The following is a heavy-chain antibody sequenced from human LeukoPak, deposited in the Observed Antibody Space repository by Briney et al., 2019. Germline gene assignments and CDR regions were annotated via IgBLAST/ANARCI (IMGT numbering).Heavy chain of an antibody. CDR1: GGSISSYY. V-gene: IGHV4-59*08. J-gene: IGHJ4*02. D-gene: IGHD3-16*02. Sequence: SETLSLTCTVSGGSISSYYWSWIRQPPGKGLEWIGYIYYSGSTNYNPSLKSRVTISVDTSKNQFSLKLSSVTAADTAVYYCARVTFGGVIVAYYFDYWGQGTLVTVSS. CDR2: IYYSGST. CDR3: ARVTFGGVIVAYYFDY.